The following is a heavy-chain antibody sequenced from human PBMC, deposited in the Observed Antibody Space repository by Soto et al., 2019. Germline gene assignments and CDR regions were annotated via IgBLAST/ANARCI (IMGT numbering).Heavy chain of an antibody. CDR3: ASNIWIPDAHRDVTLHI. CDR1: GGSVTNYY. Sequence: QMLLEESGPGLVKPSETLSLTCSVSGGSVTNYYWHWIRQSPGKGLEWIGYLSSSGATSYSPPLNSRVTLSVHSSKKHLPPNTTPVAAEHASLNYRASNIWIPDAHRDVTLHIWHQGPLVTVSS. V-gene: IGHV4-4*09. CDR2: LSSSGAT. D-gene: IGHD1-1*01. J-gene: IGHJ3*02.